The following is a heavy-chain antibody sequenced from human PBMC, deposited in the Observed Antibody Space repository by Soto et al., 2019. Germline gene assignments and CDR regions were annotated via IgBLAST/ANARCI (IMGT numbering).Heavy chain of an antibody. V-gene: IGHV1-46*01. CDR3: ARDASKYPIGGADFDY. J-gene: IGHJ4*02. Sequence: ASVKVSCKASGYTFTSYYMHWVRQAPGQGLEWMGIINPSGGSTSYAQKFQGRVTMTRDTSTSTVYMELSSLRSEDTAVYYCARDASKYPIGGADFDYWGQGTLVTVSS. D-gene: IGHD1-26*01. CDR1: GYTFTSYY. CDR2: INPSGGST.